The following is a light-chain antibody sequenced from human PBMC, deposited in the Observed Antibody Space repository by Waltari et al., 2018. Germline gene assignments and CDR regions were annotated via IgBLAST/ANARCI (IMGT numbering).Light chain of an antibody. J-gene: IGLJ1*01. V-gene: IGLV1-40*01. CDR2: GNS. Sequence: QSVLTQPPSVSGAPGPRVTISCTGSSSNIGAGYDVHWYQQLPGTAPKLLIYGNSNRHSGVPDRVSGSKAGTSASLASTGLQAEDGADYYCQSYDSSLYVFGTGTKVTVL. CDR3: QSYDSSLYV. CDR1: SSNIGAGYD.